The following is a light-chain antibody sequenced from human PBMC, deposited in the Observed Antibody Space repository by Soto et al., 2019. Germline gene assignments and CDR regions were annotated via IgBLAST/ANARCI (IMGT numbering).Light chain of an antibody. Sequence: ENVFTQSPGTLALSPVYRATRCGMPIQSLTNPYIACSQQKPGQAPRLLIYDISSRATGIPDRFSGIVSGTDFTLTITRLEPEDFAVFYRQKYGSSEITCGQGKPREIK. J-gene: IGKJ5*01. V-gene: IGKV3-20*01. CDR1: QSLTNPY. CDR2: DIS. CDR3: QKYGSSEIT.